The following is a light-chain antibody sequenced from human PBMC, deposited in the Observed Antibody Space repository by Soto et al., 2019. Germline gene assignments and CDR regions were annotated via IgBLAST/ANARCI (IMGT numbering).Light chain of an antibody. CDR3: SSYTYASTVI. CDR2: DVT. Sequence: QSVLTQPASVSGSPGQSITISCTGTSDDIGAYNYVSWYQQHPGEAPRLLIHDVTNRPSGVSHRLSGSKYGNTAALTNSGLQAEDEGDYYCSSYTYASTVIFGGGTKLTVL. V-gene: IGLV2-14*03. CDR1: SDDIGAYNY. J-gene: IGLJ2*01.